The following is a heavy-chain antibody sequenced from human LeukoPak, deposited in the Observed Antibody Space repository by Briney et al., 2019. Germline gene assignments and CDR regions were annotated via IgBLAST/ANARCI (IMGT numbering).Heavy chain of an antibody. Sequence: ASVKVSCKASGYSFTSNYIHWVRQAPGQGLEWMGMIYPRDGSTSYAQKFQGRVTVTRDTSTSTVHMELSGLRSKDTAVYYCARDQEAFDYWGQGTLVTVSS. CDR3: ARDQEAFDY. V-gene: IGHV1-46*01. CDR1: GYSFTSNY. J-gene: IGHJ4*02. CDR2: IYPRDGST.